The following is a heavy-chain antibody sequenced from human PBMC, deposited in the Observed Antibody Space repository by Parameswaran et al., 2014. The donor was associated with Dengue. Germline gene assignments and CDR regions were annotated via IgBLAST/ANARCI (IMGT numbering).Heavy chain of an antibody. V-gene: IGHV1-2*02. CDR2: INPNSGGT. CDR3: ARDSRHSSGWHAGH. J-gene: IGHJ4*02. D-gene: IGHD6-19*01. Sequence: WVRQAPGQGLEWMGWINPNSGGTNYAQKFQGRVTMTRDTSISTAYMELSRLRSDDTAVYYCARDSRHSSGWHAGHWGQGTLVTVSS.